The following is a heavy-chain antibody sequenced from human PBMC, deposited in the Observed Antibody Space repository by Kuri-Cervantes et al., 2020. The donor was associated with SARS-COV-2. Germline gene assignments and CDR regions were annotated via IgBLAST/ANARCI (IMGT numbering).Heavy chain of an antibody. D-gene: IGHD3-22*01. CDR2: INSDGSST. CDR1: GFTFSSYA. Sequence: GESLKISCAASGFTFSSYAMSWVRQAPGKGLVWVSRINSDGSSTSYADSVKGRFTISRDNAKNTLYLQMNSLRAEDTAVYYCATTYYYDSSGYYPEDYWGQGTLVTVSS. J-gene: IGHJ4*02. V-gene: IGHV3-74*01. CDR3: ATTYYYDSSGYYPEDY.